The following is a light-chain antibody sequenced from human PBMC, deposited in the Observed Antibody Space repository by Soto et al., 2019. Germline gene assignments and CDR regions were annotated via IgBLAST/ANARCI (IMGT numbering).Light chain of an antibody. CDR2: VAS. V-gene: IGKV1-39*01. J-gene: IGKJ5*01. CDR1: QNIINY. CDR3: QQSYNAPIT. Sequence: IQMTQSPSSLSACVGDRVTITCRASQNIINYLNWYQQKPGKAPQLLIYVASRLESGVPSRISDSGSGTDFTLTISSLQPEDFAAYYRQQSYNAPITFGQGTRPEIK.